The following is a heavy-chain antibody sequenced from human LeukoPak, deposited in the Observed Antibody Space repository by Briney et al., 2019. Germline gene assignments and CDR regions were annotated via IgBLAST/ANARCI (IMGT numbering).Heavy chain of an antibody. D-gene: IGHD6-25*01. CDR1: GFTLSSYS. J-gene: IGHJ4*02. CDR2: ISGSGGRT. V-gene: IGHV3-23*01. CDR3: AKGSADVRPFYYNY. Sequence: PGGSLRLSCPASGFTLSSYSMSWVRQALGTGLEWVSAISGSGGRTYYADSVKGRSTISRDNSKNPLDLQMNSLRAEHKGVYYCAKGSADVRPFYYNYWGEGTLVTVSS.